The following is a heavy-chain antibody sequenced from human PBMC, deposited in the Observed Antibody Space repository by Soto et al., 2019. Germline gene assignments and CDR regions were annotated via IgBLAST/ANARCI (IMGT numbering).Heavy chain of an antibody. CDR3: ARTPFDSSSFYYYYGMDV. D-gene: IGHD6-13*01. J-gene: IGHJ6*02. CDR2: IYHSGST. CDR1: GGSISSSNW. Sequence: QVQLQESGPGLVKPSGTLSLTCAVSGGSISSSNWWSWVRQPPGKGLEWIGEIYHSGSTNYNPSLKSRVTISVDKSKNQFSLKLSSVTAADTAVYYCARTPFDSSSFYYYYGMDVWGQGTTVTVSS. V-gene: IGHV4-4*02.